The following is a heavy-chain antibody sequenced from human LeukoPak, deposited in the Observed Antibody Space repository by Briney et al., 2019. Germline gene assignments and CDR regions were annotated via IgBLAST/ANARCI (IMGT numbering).Heavy chain of an antibody. V-gene: IGHV4-61*02. Sequence: PSETLSLTCAVSGGSISSGSYCGSWIRQPAGKGLELIGRIYTSGGINYNPSLKSRVTISVDTSKNTFSLKLSSVTAADTAVYYCAREVGYCSGGSCPTGMDVWGQGTTVTVSS. J-gene: IGHJ6*02. CDR3: AREVGYCSGGSCPTGMDV. D-gene: IGHD2-15*01. CDR2: IYTSGGI. CDR1: GGSISSGSYC.